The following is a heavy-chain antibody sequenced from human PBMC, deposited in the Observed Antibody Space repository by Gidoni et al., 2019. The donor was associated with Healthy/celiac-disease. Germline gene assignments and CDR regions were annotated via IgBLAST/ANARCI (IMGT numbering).Heavy chain of an antibody. J-gene: IGHJ4*02. D-gene: IGHD5-18*01. CDR2: IYYSGST. V-gene: IGHV4-61*01. CDR3: AGGGGYISKFDY. CDR1: GGSVSSGSYY. Sequence: QVQLQESGPGLVKPSETLSLTCTVSGGSVSSGSYYWSWIRQPPGKGLEWIGYIYYSGSTNYNPSLKSRVTISVDTSKNQFSLKLSSVTAADTAVYYCAGGGGYISKFDYWGQGTLVTVSS.